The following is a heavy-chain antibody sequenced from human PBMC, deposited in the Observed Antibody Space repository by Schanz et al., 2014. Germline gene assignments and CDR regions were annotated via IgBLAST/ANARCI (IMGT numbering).Heavy chain of an antibody. CDR2: IYTSGST. J-gene: IGHJ5*02. CDR1: GGSISSGTYY. CDR3: AREPLSGYNWFDP. D-gene: IGHD6-25*01. V-gene: IGHV4-61*02. Sequence: QVQLQESGPGLVKPSQTLSLTCIVSGGSISSGTYYWSWLRQPAGKGLEWIGRIYTSGSTNYNPPLKRRATISLDTSKTQFSLKLSSVTAADTAVYYCAREPLSGYNWFDPWGQGSLVTVSS.